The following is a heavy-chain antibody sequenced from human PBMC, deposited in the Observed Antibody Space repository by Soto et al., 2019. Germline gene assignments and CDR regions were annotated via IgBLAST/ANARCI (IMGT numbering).Heavy chain of an antibody. J-gene: IGHJ4*02. Sequence: SETLSLTCTVSGGSISSGDYYWSWIRQPPGKGLEWIGNTHYTGSTHYNPSLKSRATNSVDTSKNQFSLKLSSVTAADTAMYYCARNFYDYVWGSYRYDYWGQGALVTVSS. CDR1: GGSISSGDYY. D-gene: IGHD3-16*02. CDR3: ARNFYDYVWGSYRYDY. CDR2: THYTGST. V-gene: IGHV4-30-4*01.